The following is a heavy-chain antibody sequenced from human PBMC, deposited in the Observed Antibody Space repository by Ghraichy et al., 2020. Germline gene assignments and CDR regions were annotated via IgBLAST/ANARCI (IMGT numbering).Heavy chain of an antibody. CDR3: ARHLGVLLWFRETPGVVDY. CDR2: IYYSGST. V-gene: IGHV4-39*01. Sequence: SETLSLTCTVSGGSISSSSYYWGWIRQPPGKGLEWIGSIYYSGSTYYNPSLKSRVTISVDTSKNQFSLKLSSVTAADTAVYYCARHLGVLLWFRETPGVVDYWGQGTLVTVSS. J-gene: IGHJ4*02. CDR1: GGSISSSSYY. D-gene: IGHD3-10*01.